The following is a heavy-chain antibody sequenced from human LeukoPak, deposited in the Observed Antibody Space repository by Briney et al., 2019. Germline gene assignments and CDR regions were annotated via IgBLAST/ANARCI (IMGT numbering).Heavy chain of an antibody. D-gene: IGHD3-3*01. J-gene: IGHJ5*02. Sequence: SEILSLTCAVYGGSFSGYYWSWIRQPPGKGLEWVGEINHSGSTNYNPSLKSRVTISVDTSKNQFSLKLSSVTAADTAVYYCARKFPLYDFWSGYYTTWGQGTLVTVSS. CDR1: GGSFSGYY. CDR3: ARKFPLYDFWSGYYTT. V-gene: IGHV4-34*01. CDR2: INHSGST.